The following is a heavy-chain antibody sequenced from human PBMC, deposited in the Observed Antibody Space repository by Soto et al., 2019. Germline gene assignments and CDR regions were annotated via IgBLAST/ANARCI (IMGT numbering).Heavy chain of an antibody. J-gene: IGHJ4*02. CDR1: GGSVSSGSYY. Sequence: QVQLQESGPGLVKPSETLSLTCTVSGGSVSSGSYYWSWIRQPPGKGLEWIGYIYYSGSTNYNPSRKSRVTISVDTSKNQFSLKLSSVTAADTAVYYCARGGYSGSYWVDYWGQGTLVTVSS. V-gene: IGHV4-61*01. CDR2: IYYSGST. D-gene: IGHD1-26*01. CDR3: ARGGYSGSYWVDY.